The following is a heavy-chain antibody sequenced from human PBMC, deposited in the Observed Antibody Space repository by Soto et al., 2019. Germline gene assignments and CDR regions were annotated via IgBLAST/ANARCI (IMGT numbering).Heavy chain of an antibody. CDR1: GFTFSSYS. Sequence: EVQLVESGGGLVKPGGSLRLSCAASGFTFSSYSMNWVRQAPGKGLEWVSSISSSSSYIYYADSVKGRFTISRDNAKNSLYLQMNSLRAEDTAVYYCARGLYYYDSSGYYSPWGPGTLVTVSS. D-gene: IGHD3-22*01. CDR3: ARGLYYYDSSGYYSP. V-gene: IGHV3-21*01. CDR2: ISSSSSYI. J-gene: IGHJ5*02.